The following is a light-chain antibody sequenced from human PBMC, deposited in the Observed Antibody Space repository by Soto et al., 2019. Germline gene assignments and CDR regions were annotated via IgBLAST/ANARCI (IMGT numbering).Light chain of an antibody. CDR3: CSYAGSYTWV. V-gene: IGLV2-11*01. CDR1: SSDVGAYHY. CDR2: DVT. J-gene: IGLJ3*02. Sequence: QSALTQPRSVSGSPGQSVTISCTGTSSDVGAYHYVSWYQQFPGEAPKLIIYDVTKRPSGVPDRFSGSKSGNTASLTISGLQTEDEADYYCCSYAGSYTWVFGGGTKLTVL.